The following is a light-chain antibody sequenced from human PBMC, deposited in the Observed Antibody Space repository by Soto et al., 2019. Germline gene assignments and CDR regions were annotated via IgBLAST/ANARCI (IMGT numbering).Light chain of an antibody. CDR1: LGISNN. CDR2: AAS. CDR3: QRYKHGST. J-gene: IGKJ1*01. V-gene: IGKV1-27*01. Sequence: DLQMTQSPSSLSASVGDRVTITCRASLGISNNLAWYQQKPGRVPTLLIYAASILQSGVPPRFSGSGSGTDFTLTITSLQPEDLGTFYCQRYKHGSTFGQGTKVDI.